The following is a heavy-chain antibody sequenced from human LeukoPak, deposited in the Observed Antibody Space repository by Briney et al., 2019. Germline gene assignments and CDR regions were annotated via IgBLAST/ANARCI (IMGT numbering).Heavy chain of an antibody. D-gene: IGHD3-9*01. CDR2: IIPIFGTA. Sequence: ASVKVSCKASGGTFSSYAISWVRQAPGQGLEWMGGIIPIFGTANYAQKFQGRVTITADKSTSTAYMELSSLRSEDTAVYYCAREETYYDILTGYYPKYLFDYWGQGTLVTVSS. V-gene: IGHV1-69*06. J-gene: IGHJ4*02. CDR1: GGTFSSYA. CDR3: AREETYYDILTGYYPKYLFDY.